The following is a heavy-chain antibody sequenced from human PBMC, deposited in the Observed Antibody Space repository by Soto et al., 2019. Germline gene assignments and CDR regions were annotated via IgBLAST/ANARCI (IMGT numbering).Heavy chain of an antibody. CDR1: GGSISSYY. D-gene: IGHD4-17*01. CDR2: IYYSGST. Sequence: SETLSLTCTGTGGSISSYYWSWIRQPPGKGLEWIGYIYYSGSTNYNPSLKSRVTISVDTSKNQFSLKLSSVTAADTAVYYCARGYYGDYEFGYWGQGTLVTVSS. CDR3: ARGYYGDYEFGY. V-gene: IGHV4-59*01. J-gene: IGHJ4*02.